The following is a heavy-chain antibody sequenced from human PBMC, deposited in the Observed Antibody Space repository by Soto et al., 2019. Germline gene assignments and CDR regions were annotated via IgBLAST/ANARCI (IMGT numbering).Heavy chain of an antibody. J-gene: IGHJ4*01. V-gene: IGHV3-9*01. CDR2: ITWNSGKI. CDR1: GFTFDDYA. CDR3: VKDSYADFHRVLSTAEYFFDY. D-gene: IGHD2-15*01. Sequence: RRLSCTASGFTFDDYAMHWVRQGPGRGLEWVSGITWNSGKIAYADSVKGRFTIARDDDNNSLYLQMNSLRPEDTALYYCVKDSYADFHRVLSTAEYFFDYWGHGTLVTVSS.